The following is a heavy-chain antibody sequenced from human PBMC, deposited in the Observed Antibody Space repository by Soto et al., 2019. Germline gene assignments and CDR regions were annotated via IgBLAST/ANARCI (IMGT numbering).Heavy chain of an antibody. D-gene: IGHD3-10*01. V-gene: IGHV1-69*02. CDR2: IIPILSIA. CDR1: GGTFSSYT. J-gene: IGHJ5*02. CDR3: ASTVRGLPYDP. Sequence: QVQLVQSGAEVKKPGSSVKVSCKASGGTFSSYTISWVRQAPGQGLEWMGRIIPILSIANYAQKFQGRVTITADKSTSTAYMELSSLRSEDTAVYYCASTVRGLPYDPWGQGTLVTVSS.